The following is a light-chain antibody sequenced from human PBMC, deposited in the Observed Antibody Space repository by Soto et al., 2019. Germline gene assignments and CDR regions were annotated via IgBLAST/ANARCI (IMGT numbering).Light chain of an antibody. CDR2: EVS. Sequence: QSVLTQPASVSGSPGQSITISCTGTSSDVGAYDYVSWYQQHPDKAPKLIIYEVSHRPSGFSNRFYGSKFVNTATLTFSGLQAEDEADYYCSSYTSSSTRVFGTGTKVTVL. J-gene: IGLJ1*01. CDR3: SSYTSSSTRV. CDR1: SSDVGAYDY. V-gene: IGLV2-14*03.